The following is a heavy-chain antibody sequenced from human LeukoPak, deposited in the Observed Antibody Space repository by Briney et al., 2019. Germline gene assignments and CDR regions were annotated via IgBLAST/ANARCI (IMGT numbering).Heavy chain of an antibody. Sequence: PGGSLRLSCAASGFTFSSYAMHWVRQAPGKGLEWVAVISYDGSNKYYADSVKGRFTISRDNSKNTLYLQMNSLRAEDTAVYYCARDNADEGRQLWSKQPLDYWGQGTLVTVSS. V-gene: IGHV3-30-3*01. D-gene: IGHD5-18*01. CDR2: ISYDGSNK. CDR3: ARDNADEGRQLWSKQPLDY. CDR1: GFTFSSYA. J-gene: IGHJ4*02.